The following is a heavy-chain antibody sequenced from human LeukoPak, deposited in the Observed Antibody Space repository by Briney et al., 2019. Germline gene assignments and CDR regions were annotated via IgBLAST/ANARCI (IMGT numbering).Heavy chain of an antibody. Sequence: GGSLRLSCAASGFTFDDYAMHWVRQAPGKGLEWVAVISYDGSNKYYADSVKGRFTISRDNSKNTLYLQMNSLRAEDTAVYYCARDVERPLDYWGQGTLVTVSS. CDR2: ISYDGSNK. CDR3: ARDVERPLDY. J-gene: IGHJ4*02. CDR1: GFTFDDYA. D-gene: IGHD1-1*01. V-gene: IGHV3-30-3*01.